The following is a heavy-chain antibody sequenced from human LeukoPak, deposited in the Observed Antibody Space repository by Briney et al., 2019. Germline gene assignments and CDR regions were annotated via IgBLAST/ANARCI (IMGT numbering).Heavy chain of an antibody. CDR2: INPNSGGT. D-gene: IGHD3-3*01. V-gene: IGHV1-2*02. CDR1: GYTFTGYY. Sequence: ASVKVSCKASGYTFTGYYMHWVRQAPGQGLEWMGWINPNSGGTNYAQKFQGRVTMTRDTSISTAYMELSRLRSDDTAVYYCARDGYYDFWSGYYYMDVWGKGTTVTVSS. CDR3: ARDGYYDFWSGYYYMDV. J-gene: IGHJ6*03.